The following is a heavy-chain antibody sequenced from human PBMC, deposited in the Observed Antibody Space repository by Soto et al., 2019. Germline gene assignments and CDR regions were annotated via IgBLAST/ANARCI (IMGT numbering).Heavy chain of an antibody. CDR3: TRGGIWGVSWNWFDT. D-gene: IGHD3-10*01. CDR2: IDSAGDA. V-gene: IGHV3-13*01. J-gene: IGHJ5*02. Sequence: EVQLVESGGGLVQPGGSLRLSCAASGFTFSSHDMHWVRQVTGKGVEWVSGIDSAGDAKYPASVKGRFTISRENAKNSLYLQMNSLRAEDPAMYYCTRGGIWGVSWNWFDTWCQGTLVTVSS. CDR1: GFTFSSHD.